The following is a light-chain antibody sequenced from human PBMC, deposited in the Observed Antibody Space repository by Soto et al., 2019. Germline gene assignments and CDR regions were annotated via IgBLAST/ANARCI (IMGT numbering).Light chain of an antibody. Sequence: DIQMTQSRSSLSASVGDRVTITCRTSKSISSYLNWYQQKPGKAPKLLIYAASSVQSGVPSRFSGSASGTDFTLTISSLQPEAFATYYCQQSYSTPPSFGQGTKLEIK. CDR2: AAS. J-gene: IGKJ2*01. V-gene: IGKV1-39*01. CDR1: KSISSY. CDR3: QQSYSTPPS.